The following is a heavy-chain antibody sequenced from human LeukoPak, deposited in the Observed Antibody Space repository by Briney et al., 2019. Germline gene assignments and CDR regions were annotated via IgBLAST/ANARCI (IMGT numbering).Heavy chain of an antibody. D-gene: IGHD3-3*01. Sequence: ASVKVSCKASGYTFTSYDINWVRQATGQGLEWMGWMNPNSGNTGYAQKFQGRVTMTRNTSISTAYMELSSLRSEDTAVYYCARGLFWSWAFDYWGQGTLVTVSS. CDR1: GYTFTSYD. V-gene: IGHV1-8*01. CDR2: MNPNSGNT. CDR3: ARGLFWSWAFDY. J-gene: IGHJ4*02.